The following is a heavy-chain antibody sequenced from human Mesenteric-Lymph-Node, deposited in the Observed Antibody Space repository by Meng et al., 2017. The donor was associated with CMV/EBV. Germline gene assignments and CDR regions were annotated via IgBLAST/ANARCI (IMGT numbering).Heavy chain of an antibody. CDR1: GFPFSIYA. J-gene: IGHJ6*02. Sequence: GGSLRLSCAASGFPFSIYAMHWVRQAPGKGLEWVSVIYSGGSSTYYADSVKGRFTISRDNSKNTLYLQMNSLRAEDTAVYYCAKGSQGAYYYGMDVWGQGTTVTVSS. V-gene: IGHV3-23*03. CDR2: IYSGGSST. CDR3: AKGSQGAYYYGMDV. D-gene: IGHD3-16*01.